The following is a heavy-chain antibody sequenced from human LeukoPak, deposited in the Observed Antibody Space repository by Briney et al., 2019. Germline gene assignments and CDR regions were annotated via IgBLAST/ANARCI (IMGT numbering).Heavy chain of an antibody. CDR1: GFTFSSYW. J-gene: IGHJ4*02. CDR2: IKQDGSEE. CDR3: AREQYTYSSSWFLQYYFDY. Sequence: GGSLRLSCAASGFTFSSYWMSWVRQAPGKGLEWVANIKQDGSEEYYVDSVKGRFTISRDNAKNTLYLQMNSLRAEDTAVYYCAREQYTYSSSWFLQYYFDYWGQGTLVTVSS. D-gene: IGHD6-13*01. V-gene: IGHV3-7*01.